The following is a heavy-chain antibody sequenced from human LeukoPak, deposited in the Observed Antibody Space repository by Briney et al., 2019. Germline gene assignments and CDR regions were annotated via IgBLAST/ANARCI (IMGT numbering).Heavy chain of an antibody. CDR1: GFTFSSYA. J-gene: IGHJ4*02. V-gene: IGHV3-30*04. CDR2: ISYDGSNK. CDR3: ARDVVPDYGDQPSFDY. Sequence: GGSLRLSCAASGFTFSSYAMHWVRQAPGKGLEWVAVISYDGSNKYYADSVKGRFTISRDNSKNTLYLQMNSLRAEDTAVYYCARDVVPDYGDQPSFDYWGQGNLVTVSS. D-gene: IGHD4-17*01.